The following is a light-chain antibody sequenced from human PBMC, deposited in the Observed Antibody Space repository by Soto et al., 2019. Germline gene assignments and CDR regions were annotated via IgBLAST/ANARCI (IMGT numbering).Light chain of an antibody. CDR1: SSDVGGYNY. Sequence: QSVLTQPASVSGSPGQSITISCTGTSSDVGGYNYVSWYQQHPGKAPKLMIYDVSNRPSGVSNRFSGSKSGNTASLTISGLQAEDEDDYYCSSYTSSGTVVFGGGTKLTVL. V-gene: IGLV2-14*01. CDR3: SSYTSSGTVV. CDR2: DVS. J-gene: IGLJ2*01.